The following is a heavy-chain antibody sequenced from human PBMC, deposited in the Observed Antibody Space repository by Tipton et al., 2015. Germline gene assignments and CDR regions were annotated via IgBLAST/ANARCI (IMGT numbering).Heavy chain of an antibody. D-gene: IGHD3-9*01. CDR3: ARRLPYFEWSKVYYFDF. Sequence: QLVQSGGEVKKPGESLNISCKASGYRFSNHWIGWVRQMPGKGLEWVGIIHPSDSETIYSPSFQGQVTISADRSTSTAYLQWSSLKASDTAVYYCARRLPYFEWSKVYYFDFWGQGSPVTVSS. CDR1: GYRFSNHW. J-gene: IGHJ4*02. CDR2: IHPSDSET. V-gene: IGHV5-51*01.